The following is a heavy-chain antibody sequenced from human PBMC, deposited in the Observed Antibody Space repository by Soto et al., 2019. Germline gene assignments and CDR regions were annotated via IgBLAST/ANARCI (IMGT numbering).Heavy chain of an antibody. V-gene: IGHV7-4-1*01. D-gene: IGHD6-13*01. Sequence: ASVKVSCKASGYTFTSYAMNWVRQAPGQGLEWMGWINTNTGNPTYAQGFTGRFVFSLDTSVSTAYLQICSLKAEDTAVYYCARDFSEDIAAAGTLLSYYYYHGMHVWGQGTTVTVSS. CDR3: ARDFSEDIAAAGTLLSYYYYHGMHV. CDR1: GYTFTSYA. CDR2: INTNTGNP. J-gene: IGHJ6*02.